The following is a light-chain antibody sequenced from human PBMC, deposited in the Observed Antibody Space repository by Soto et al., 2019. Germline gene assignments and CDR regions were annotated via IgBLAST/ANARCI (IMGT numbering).Light chain of an antibody. CDR2: AAS. CDR1: QSISTY. CDR3: QQCYGSPRT. Sequence: DIQMTQSPSTLSASVGDRVTITCRASQSISTYLNWYQQKLGKAPTLLIYAASSLQSGVPSRFRGGGSGTDFTLTISSLQPEDFATYFCQQCYGSPRTFGQGTTVAI. V-gene: IGKV1-39*01. J-gene: IGKJ1*01.